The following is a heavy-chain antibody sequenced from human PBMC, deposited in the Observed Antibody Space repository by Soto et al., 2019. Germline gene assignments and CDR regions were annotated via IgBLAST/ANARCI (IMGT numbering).Heavy chain of an antibody. CDR2: IYWDDDK. D-gene: IGHD2-15*01. CDR1: GFSLSTSGVG. V-gene: IGHV2-5*02. J-gene: IGHJ4*02. Sequence: SGPTLVNPTQTLTLTCTFSGFSLSTSGVGVGWIRQPPGKALEWLALIYWDDDKRYSPSLKSRLTITKDTSKNQVVLTMTNMDPVDTATYYCAHRRSCSGGSCSTTFDYWGQGTLVTVSS. CDR3: AHRRSCSGGSCSTTFDY.